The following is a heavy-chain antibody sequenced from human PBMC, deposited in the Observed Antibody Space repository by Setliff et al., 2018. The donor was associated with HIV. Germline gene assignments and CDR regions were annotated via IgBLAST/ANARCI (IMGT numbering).Heavy chain of an antibody. CDR1: GFTFSNYN. Sequence: GGSLRLSCAASGFTFSNYNMNWVRQAPGKGLEWVSYISSSSSTRYYADSVKGRFTISRDNSKNTVYLQMNSLRAEDTAVYYCATLSSNWHLDYWGQGTLVTVSS. J-gene: IGHJ4*02. CDR2: ISSSSSTR. CDR3: ATLSSNWHLDY. D-gene: IGHD6-13*01. V-gene: IGHV3-48*01.